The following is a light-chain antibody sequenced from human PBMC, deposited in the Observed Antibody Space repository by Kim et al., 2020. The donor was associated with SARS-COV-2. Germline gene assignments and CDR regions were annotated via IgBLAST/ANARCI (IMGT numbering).Light chain of an antibody. Sequence: ASVGDTVTFTCRASQSISSYLAWYQQKSGKAPKLLIYAASTLLGGVPSRFSGSGSGTEFTLTISSLQPEDFATYSCQQLNSYPLTFGGGTKVDIK. V-gene: IGKV1-9*01. CDR1: QSISSY. CDR2: AAS. J-gene: IGKJ4*01. CDR3: QQLNSYPLT.